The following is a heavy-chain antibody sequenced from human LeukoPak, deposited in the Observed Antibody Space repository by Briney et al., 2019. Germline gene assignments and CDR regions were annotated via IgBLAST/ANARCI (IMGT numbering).Heavy chain of an antibody. V-gene: IGHV3-7*03. Sequence: GGSLRLSCAASGFTFSSYWMTWVRQAPGKGLEWVANIKPDGSQIYYVDSVKGRFTISRDNAKNSLYLQMNSLRAEDTAVYYCAKARANYDSSGYYYFDYWGQGTLVTVSS. D-gene: IGHD3-22*01. J-gene: IGHJ4*02. CDR1: GFTFSSYW. CDR2: IKPDGSQI. CDR3: AKARANYDSSGYYYFDY.